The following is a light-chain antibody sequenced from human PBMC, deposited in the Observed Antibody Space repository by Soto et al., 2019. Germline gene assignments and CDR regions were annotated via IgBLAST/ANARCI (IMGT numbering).Light chain of an antibody. CDR1: QDISNY. Sequence: DIQMTQSPSSLSASVGDRVTITCQASQDISNYLNWYQQKPGKAPKLLIYAASNLETGVPSRFSGSRSGTHFTFTISLLQPEDIATYYCPLYDKLPPLTFGGGTKVQIK. CDR2: AAS. V-gene: IGKV1-33*01. CDR3: PLYDKLPPLT. J-gene: IGKJ4*01.